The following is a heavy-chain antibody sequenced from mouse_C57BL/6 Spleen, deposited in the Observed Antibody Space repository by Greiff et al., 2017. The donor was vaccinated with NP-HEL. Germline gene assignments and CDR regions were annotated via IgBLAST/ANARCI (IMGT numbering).Heavy chain of an antibody. D-gene: IGHD2-1*01. Sequence: EVQLVESGPGLVKPSQSLSLTCSVTGYSITSGYYWNWIRQFPGNKLEWMGYISYDGSNNYNPSLKNRISITRDTSKNQFFLKLNSVTTEDTATYYCARDGDGNYDFDYWGQGTTLTVSS. CDR1: GYSITSGYY. V-gene: IGHV3-6*01. CDR2: ISYDGSN. J-gene: IGHJ2*01. CDR3: ARDGDGNYDFDY.